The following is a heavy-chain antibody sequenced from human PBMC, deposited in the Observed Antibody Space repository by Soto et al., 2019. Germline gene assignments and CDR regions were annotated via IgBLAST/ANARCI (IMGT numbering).Heavy chain of an antibody. CDR2: INGGGDNT. Sequence: PGGSLRLSCAASGFTFDDYAMHWVRQAPGKGLEWVSGINGGGDNTYYADSVKGRFTISRDNSKKTLFLQMNSLRVEDTAIYYCAKGSRVRNLYDSWGQGTLVTVSS. D-gene: IGHD2-2*01. CDR3: AKGSRVRNLYDS. V-gene: IGHV3-23*01. J-gene: IGHJ4*02. CDR1: GFTFDDYA.